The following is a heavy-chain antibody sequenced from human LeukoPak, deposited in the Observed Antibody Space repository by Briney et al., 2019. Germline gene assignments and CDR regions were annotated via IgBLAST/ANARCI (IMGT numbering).Heavy chain of an antibody. J-gene: IGHJ5*02. D-gene: IGHD6-13*01. CDR3: ARGLTAAGSNWFDP. Sequence: SETVSLTCSVSGGSISSYYWSWIRQPPGKGLEWIGYIYSSGTTNCKPSLKSRVTISVDTSNNQFSLKLSSVTAADTAVYYCARGLTAAGSNWFDPWGQGTLVTVSS. V-gene: IGHV4-59*01. CDR1: GGSISSYY. CDR2: IYSSGTT.